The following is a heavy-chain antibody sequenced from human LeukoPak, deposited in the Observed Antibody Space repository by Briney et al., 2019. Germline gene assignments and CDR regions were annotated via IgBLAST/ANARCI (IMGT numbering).Heavy chain of an antibody. D-gene: IGHD3-3*01. V-gene: IGHV4-34*01. CDR3: ARQVAGIHYETNWFDP. CDR1: GEYFSTYY. CDR2: INHSGST. J-gene: IGHJ5*02. Sequence: SETLSLTCAVYGEYFSTYYYSWIRQPPGKGLEWIGEINHSGSTNYNPSLKSRLTISVDMSKKQFFLRLSSVTAADTAMYYCARQVAGIHYETNWFDPWGQGTLVTVSS.